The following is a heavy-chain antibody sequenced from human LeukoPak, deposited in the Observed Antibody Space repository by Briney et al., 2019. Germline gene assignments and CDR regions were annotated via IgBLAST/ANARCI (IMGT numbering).Heavy chain of an antibody. J-gene: IGHJ6*02. D-gene: IGHD5-24*01. CDR2: INNSGST. CDR1: GGSFSGYY. V-gene: IGHV4-34*01. CDR3: ARGIITIDV. Sequence: SETLSLTCAVYGGSFSGYYWNWIRQPPGKGLEWIGEINNSGSTNYNPSLKSRVTISVDTSKNQFSLKLSSVTAADTAVYYCARGIITIDVWGQGTTVTVSS.